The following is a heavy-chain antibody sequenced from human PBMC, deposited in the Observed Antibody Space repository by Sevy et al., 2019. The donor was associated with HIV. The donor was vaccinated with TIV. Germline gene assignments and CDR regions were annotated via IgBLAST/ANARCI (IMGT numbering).Heavy chain of an antibody. CDR3: ATLFHYSSQFDC. CDR1: GFTFSSYS. Sequence: GGSLRLSCAASGFTFSSYSMNWVRQAPGKGLEWVSYISNISRTIYYADSVRGRFTISRDNAKNSLYLQMNSLRDEDTAVYYCATLFHYSSQFDCWGQGTLVTVFS. CDR2: ISNISRTI. D-gene: IGHD4-4*01. V-gene: IGHV3-48*02. J-gene: IGHJ4*02.